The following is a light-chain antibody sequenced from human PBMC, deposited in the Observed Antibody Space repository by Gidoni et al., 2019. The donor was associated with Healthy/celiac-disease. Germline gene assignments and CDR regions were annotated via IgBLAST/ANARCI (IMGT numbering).Light chain of an antibody. J-gene: IGKJ4*01. CDR1: QSVSSY. CDR2: DAS. Sequence: EIELTQSPATLSWSPGERATLSCRASQSVSSYLAWYQQKPGQSPRLLIYDASNRATGIPARFSGSGSGTDFTLTISRLDPEDFAVYYCQQSSTPLTFGGGTKVEIK. V-gene: IGKV3-11*01. CDR3: QQSSTPLT.